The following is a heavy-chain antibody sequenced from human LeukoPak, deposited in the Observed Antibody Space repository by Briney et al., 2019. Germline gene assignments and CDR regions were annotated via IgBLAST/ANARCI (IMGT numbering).Heavy chain of an antibody. V-gene: IGHV3-11*05. Sequence: KPGGSLRLSCSAYGCTFCDYYMSWIRQAPGKGLEWVSYISSSSSYTNYADSVKGRFTISRDNAKNSLYLQMNSLRAEDTAVYYCAREYHPRFDPWGQGSLVTVSS. J-gene: IGHJ5*02. CDR1: GCTFCDYY. CDR3: AREYHPRFDP. CDR2: ISSSSSYT.